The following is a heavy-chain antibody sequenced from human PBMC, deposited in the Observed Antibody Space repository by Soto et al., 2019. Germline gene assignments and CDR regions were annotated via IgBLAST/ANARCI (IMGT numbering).Heavy chain of an antibody. CDR1: GFTFSSYG. J-gene: IGHJ4*02. CDR2: ISYDGTNK. D-gene: IGHD4-17*01. CDR3: AGARYGGTIDY. Sequence: QVQLVESGGGVVQPGRSLRLACAAAGFTFSSYGMHWVRQAPGKGLEWVAVISYDGTNKYYADSVKGRFTISRDNSKNTLNLQMNSLRAEDTAVYYCAGARYGGTIDYWGQGTLVTVSS. V-gene: IGHV3-30*03.